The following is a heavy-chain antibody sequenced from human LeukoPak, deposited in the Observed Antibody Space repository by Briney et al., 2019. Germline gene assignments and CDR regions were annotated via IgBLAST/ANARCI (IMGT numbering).Heavy chain of an antibody. Sequence: SETLSLTCTVSGGSISSTSYYWGWVRQPPGKGLEWIGTINYSGNTYYNPSLKSRVTISVDTSKSQFSLKLSSVTAADTAVYYCARRKTGTMEDYWGQGTLVTVSS. CDR3: ARRKTGTMEDY. CDR1: GGSISSTSYY. D-gene: IGHD1-7*01. CDR2: INYSGNT. J-gene: IGHJ4*02. V-gene: IGHV4-39*01.